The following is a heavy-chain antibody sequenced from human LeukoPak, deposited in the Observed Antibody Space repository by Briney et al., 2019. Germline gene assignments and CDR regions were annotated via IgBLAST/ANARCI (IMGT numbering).Heavy chain of an antibody. Sequence: PSETLSLTCTASGGSISSYYWSWIRQPPGKGLEWIGYIYYSGSTNYNPSLKSRVTISVDTSKNQFSLKLSSVTAADTAVYYCAREGEESFDYWGQGTLVTVSS. CDR1: GGSISSYY. V-gene: IGHV4-59*01. CDR3: AREGEESFDY. CDR2: IYYSGST. J-gene: IGHJ4*02. D-gene: IGHD3-16*01.